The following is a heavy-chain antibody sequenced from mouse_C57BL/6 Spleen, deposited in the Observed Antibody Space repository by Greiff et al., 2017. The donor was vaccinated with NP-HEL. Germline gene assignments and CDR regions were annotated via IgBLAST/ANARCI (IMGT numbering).Heavy chain of an antibody. V-gene: IGHV1-55*01. CDR3: ARGRDGYYFFDY. J-gene: IGHJ2*01. Sequence: QVQLQQSGAELVKPGASVKMSCKASGYTFTSYWITWVKQRPGQGLEWIGDIYPGSGSTNYNEKFKSKATLTVDTSSSTAYMQLSSLTSEDSAVYYCARGRDGYYFFDYWGQGTTLTVSS. D-gene: IGHD2-3*01. CDR1: GYTFTSYW. CDR2: IYPGSGST.